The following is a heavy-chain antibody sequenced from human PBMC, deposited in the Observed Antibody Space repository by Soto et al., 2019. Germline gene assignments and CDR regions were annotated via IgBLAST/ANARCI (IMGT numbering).Heavy chain of an antibody. CDR3: ARDLGYYASDGYFDY. D-gene: IGHD3-22*01. Sequence: PGGSLRLSCAASGFTFSDYYMSWIRQAPGKGQEWVSYISSSGSIIYYADSVKGRFTISRDNAKNSLYLQLNSLRAEDTAVYYCARDLGYYASDGYFDYWGQGTVVTVSS. V-gene: IGHV3-11*01. J-gene: IGHJ4*02. CDR1: GFTFSDYY. CDR2: ISSSGSII.